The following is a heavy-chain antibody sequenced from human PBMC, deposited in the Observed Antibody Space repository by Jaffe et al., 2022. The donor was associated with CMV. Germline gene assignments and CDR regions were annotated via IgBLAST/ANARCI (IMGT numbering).Heavy chain of an antibody. Sequence: EVELVESGGGLVQPGGSLRLSCAASGFTFRSYEMNWIRQAPGKGLEWVSYIDSSATTIYYADSVKGRFTISRDNAKNSLYLQMNSLRAEDTAIYYCARDGGYCSPSTCHGETEFDYWGQGTLVTVSS. D-gene: IGHD2-2*03. J-gene: IGHJ4*02. CDR2: IDSSATTI. CDR1: GFTFRSYE. V-gene: IGHV3-48*03. CDR3: ARDGGYCSPSTCHGETEFDY.